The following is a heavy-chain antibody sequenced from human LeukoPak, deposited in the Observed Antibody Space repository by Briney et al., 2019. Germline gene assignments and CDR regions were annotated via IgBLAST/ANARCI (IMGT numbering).Heavy chain of an antibody. CDR3: ARRSGGIAAAGAFDI. J-gene: IGHJ3*02. V-gene: IGHV1-18*04. CDR1: GYTFTSYG. D-gene: IGHD6-13*01. Sequence: ASVKVSCKASGYTFTSYGISWVRQAPGQGLEWMGWISAYNGNTNYAQKLQGRVTMTTDTSTSTAHMELRSLRSDDTAVYYCARRSGGIAAAGAFDIWGQGTMVTVSS. CDR2: ISAYNGNT.